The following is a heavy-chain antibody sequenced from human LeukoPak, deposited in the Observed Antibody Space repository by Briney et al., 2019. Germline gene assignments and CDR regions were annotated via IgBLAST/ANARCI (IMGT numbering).Heavy chain of an antibody. V-gene: IGHV1-69*13. Sequence: ASVKVSCKASGYTFTSYAMNWVRQAPGQGLEWMGGIIPIFGTANYAQKFQGRVTITADESTSTAYMELSSLRSEDTAVYYCARDNSVGDIAWWFDPWGQGTLVTVSS. CDR3: ARDNSVGDIAWWFDP. CDR2: IIPIFGTA. D-gene: IGHD3-16*02. CDR1: GYTFTSYA. J-gene: IGHJ5*02.